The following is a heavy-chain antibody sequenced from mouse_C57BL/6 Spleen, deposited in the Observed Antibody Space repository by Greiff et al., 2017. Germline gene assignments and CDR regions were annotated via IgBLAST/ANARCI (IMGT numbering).Heavy chain of an antibody. J-gene: IGHJ2*01. Sequence: EVHLVESGGGLVKPGGSLKLSCAASGFTFSDYGMHWVRQAPETGLEWVAYISSGSSTIYYADTVKGRFTISRDNAKNTLFLQMNSLRSEDTAMYYCARDYGSSYYYFDYWGQGTTLTVSS. V-gene: IGHV5-17*01. CDR3: ARDYGSSYYYFDY. CDR2: ISSGSSTI. CDR1: GFTFSDYG. D-gene: IGHD1-1*01.